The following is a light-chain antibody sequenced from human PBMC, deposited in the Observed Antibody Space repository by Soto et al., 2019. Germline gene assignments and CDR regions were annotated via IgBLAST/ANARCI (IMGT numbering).Light chain of an antibody. J-gene: IGLJ1*01. V-gene: IGLV2-14*03. CDR2: DVS. CDR3: SSYTSSNTYV. CDR1: ISDVSGYNF. Sequence: QSALTQPSSVSGSPGQSITISCTGTISDVSGYNFVSWYQQYPGKAHKLMIYDVSNRPSGVSNRFSGSKSGNTASLTISGLQAEDEADYYCSSYTSSNTYVFGAGIKVTVL.